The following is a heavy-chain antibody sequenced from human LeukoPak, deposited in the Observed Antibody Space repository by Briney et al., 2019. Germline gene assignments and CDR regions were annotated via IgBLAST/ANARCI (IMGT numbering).Heavy chain of an antibody. Sequence: GGSLRLSCAASGFTFSTFAMTWVRQAPGKGLEWVSSITGTHYTTYNTDSVKGRFTISRDNSKNTLYLQMNSLRAEDTAVYYCAKDAGHCSGGSCYRQDYWGQGTLVTVSS. D-gene: IGHD2-15*01. J-gene: IGHJ4*02. CDR3: AKDAGHCSGGSCYRQDY. CDR1: GFTFSTFA. CDR2: ITGTHYTT. V-gene: IGHV3-23*01.